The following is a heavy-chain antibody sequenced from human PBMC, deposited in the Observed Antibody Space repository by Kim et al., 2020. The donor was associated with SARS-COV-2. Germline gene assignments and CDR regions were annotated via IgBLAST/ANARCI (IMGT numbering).Heavy chain of an antibody. CDR3: ARDRWGADVDGDYSGY. CDR2: ISSSSSTI. J-gene: IGHJ4*02. CDR1: GFTFSSYS. Sequence: GGSLRLSCAASGFTFSSYSMNWVRQAPGKGLEWVSYISSSSSTIYYADSVKGRFTISRDNAKNSLYLQMNSLRDEDTAVYYCARDRWGADVDGDYSGYWGQGTLVTVSS. D-gene: IGHD4-17*01. V-gene: IGHV3-48*02.